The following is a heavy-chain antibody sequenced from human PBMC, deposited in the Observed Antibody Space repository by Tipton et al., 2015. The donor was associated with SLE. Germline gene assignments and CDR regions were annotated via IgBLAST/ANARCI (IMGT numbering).Heavy chain of an antibody. CDR3: ARDGYGGSHFSY. V-gene: IGHV4-59*01. CDR2: IYYSGST. CDR1: GGSISSYY. Sequence: TLSLTCTVSGGSISSYYWSWIRQPPGKGPEWIGYIYYSGSTNYNPSLKSRVTISVDTSKNQFSLKLSSVTAADTAVYYCARDGYGGSHFSYWGQGTLVTVSS. J-gene: IGHJ4*02. D-gene: IGHD1-26*01.